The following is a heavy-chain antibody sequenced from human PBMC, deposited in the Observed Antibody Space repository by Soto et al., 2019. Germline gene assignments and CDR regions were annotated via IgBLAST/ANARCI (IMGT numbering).Heavy chain of an antibody. Sequence: QVQLVQSGAEVKKPGASVKVSCKASGYTFTSYGISWVRQAPGQGLEWMGWISAYNGNTNYAQKLQGRVTMTTDTSTSTASIELRSLRSDDTAVYYCASDMGEMGGTHRMDVWGPGTTVTVSS. CDR3: ASDMGEMGGTHRMDV. D-gene: IGHD1-1*01. CDR2: ISAYNGNT. CDR1: GYTFTSYG. V-gene: IGHV1-18*04. J-gene: IGHJ6*02.